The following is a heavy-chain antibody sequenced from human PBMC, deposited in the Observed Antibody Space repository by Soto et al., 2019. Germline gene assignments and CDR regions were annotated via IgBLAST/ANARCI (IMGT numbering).Heavy chain of an antibody. J-gene: IGHJ5*02. CDR3: ARVPVP. V-gene: IGHV4-30-2*01. CDR2: TSHSGST. CDR1: GGSISSGGYS. Sequence: QLQLQESGSGLVKPSQTLSLTCAVSGGSISSGGYSWSWIRQPPGKGLEWIGYTSHSGSTYYNPSLKSRVPLPVDRSDTQFSRKLSSGTAADTPVYYCARVPVPWGQGTLVTVSS.